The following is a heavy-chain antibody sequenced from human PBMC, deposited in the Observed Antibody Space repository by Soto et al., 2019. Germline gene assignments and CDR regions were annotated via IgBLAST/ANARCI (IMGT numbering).Heavy chain of an antibody. V-gene: IGHV3-23*01. CDR1: GFTFSSYA. D-gene: IGHD3-16*02. Sequence: EVQLLESGGGLVQPGGSLRLSCAASGFTFSSYAMSWVRQAPGKGLEWVSAISGSGGNTYYADSVKGRFTISRDNSKNTLYLQMNSLRAEDTAVYYCAKWGSYPYYYYMDVWGKGTTVTVSS. J-gene: IGHJ6*03. CDR3: AKWGSYPYYYYMDV. CDR2: ISGSGGNT.